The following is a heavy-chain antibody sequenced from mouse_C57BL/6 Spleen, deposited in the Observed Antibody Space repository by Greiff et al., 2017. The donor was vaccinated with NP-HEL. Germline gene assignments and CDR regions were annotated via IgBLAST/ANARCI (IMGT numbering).Heavy chain of an antibody. D-gene: IGHD1-1*01. CDR1: GYSITSDY. CDR2: ISYSGST. J-gene: IGHJ1*03. Sequence: EVKLMESGPGLAKPSQTLSLTCSVTGYSITSDYWNWIRKFPGNKLEYMGYISYSGSTYYNPSLKSRISITRDTSKNQYYLQLNSVTTEDTATYYCARYQSITTVVEGYFDVWGTGTTVTVSS. CDR3: ARYQSITTVVEGYFDV. V-gene: IGHV3-8*01.